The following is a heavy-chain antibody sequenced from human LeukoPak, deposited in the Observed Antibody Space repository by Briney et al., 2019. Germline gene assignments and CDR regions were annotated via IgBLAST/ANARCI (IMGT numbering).Heavy chain of an antibody. CDR3: AKEEGYYYDSGGYYVEYFQH. Sequence: ASVKVSCKASGYTFTTYYIHWVRQAPGQGLEWMGIINPSGGSTGYAQKFQGRVTMTRDTSTGTVYMELSSLRAEDTAVYYCAKEEGYYYDSGGYYVEYFQHWGQGTLVTVSS. J-gene: IGHJ1*01. CDR2: INPSGGST. D-gene: IGHD3-22*01. CDR1: GYTFTTYY. V-gene: IGHV1-46*01.